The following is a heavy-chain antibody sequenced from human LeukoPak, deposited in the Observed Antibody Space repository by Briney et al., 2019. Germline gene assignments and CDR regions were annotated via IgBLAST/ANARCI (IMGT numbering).Heavy chain of an antibody. D-gene: IGHD2-2*01. CDR3: ARSWCSTSCYEGWFDP. J-gene: IGHJ5*02. CDR2: IYYSGST. Sequence: PSETLSLTCTVSGGSISSYYWSWIRQPPGKGVEWIGYIYYSGSTNYNPSLKSRVTISVDTSKNQFSLKLSSVTAADTAVYYCARSWCSTSCYEGWFDPWGQGTLVTVSS. CDR1: GGSISSYY. V-gene: IGHV4-59*01.